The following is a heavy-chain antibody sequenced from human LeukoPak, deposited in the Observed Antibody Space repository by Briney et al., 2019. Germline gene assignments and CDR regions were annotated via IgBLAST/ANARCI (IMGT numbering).Heavy chain of an antibody. CDR1: GGTFSSYA. J-gene: IGHJ4*02. CDR3: ASLYYGGNPNVAN. CDR2: IIPIFGTA. V-gene: IGHV1-69*05. Sequence: SVKVSCKASGGTFSSYAISWVRQAPGQGLEWMGRIIPIFGTANYAQKFQGRVTITTDESTSTAYMELSSLRSEDTAVYYCASLYYGGNPNVANWGQGTLVTVSS. D-gene: IGHD4-23*01.